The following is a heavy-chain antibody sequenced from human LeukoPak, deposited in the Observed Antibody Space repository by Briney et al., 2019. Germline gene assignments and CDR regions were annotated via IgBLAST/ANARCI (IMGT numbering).Heavy chain of an antibody. D-gene: IGHD3-9*01. J-gene: IGHJ4*02. CDR2: ISIAGST. CDR1: GFTVSSKY. V-gene: IGHV3-66*04. Sequence: GGSLRLSCAASGFTVSSKYMSWVRQASGKGLEWVSLISIAGSTNYADSVKGRFTISRDNSKNTLYLQMDSLRAEDTAVYYCASHPRRLAYFDYWGQGTLVTASS. CDR3: ASHPRRLAYFDY.